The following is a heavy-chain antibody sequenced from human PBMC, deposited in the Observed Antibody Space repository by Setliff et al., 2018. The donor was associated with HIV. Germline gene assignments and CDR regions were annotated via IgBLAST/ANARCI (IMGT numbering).Heavy chain of an antibody. D-gene: IGHD3-22*01. CDR3: AKDAYYYDSSGYYPFDY. CDR1: GFTFSSYG. J-gene: IGHJ4*02. Sequence: LSLSCAASGFTFSSYGMHWVRQAPGKGLEWVAFIRYDGSNKYYADSVKGRFTISRDNSKNTLYLQMNSLRAEDTAVYYCAKDAYYYDSSGYYPFDYWGQGTLVTVSS. CDR2: IRYDGSNK. V-gene: IGHV3-30*02.